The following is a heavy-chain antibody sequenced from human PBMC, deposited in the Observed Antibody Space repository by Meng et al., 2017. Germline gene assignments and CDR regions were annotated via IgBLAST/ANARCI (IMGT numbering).Heavy chain of an antibody. CDR3: AHSYGSNFDY. V-gene: IGHV2-5*02. D-gene: IGHD3-10*01. CDR1: GFDISTSGVG. CDR2: IYWDDDK. J-gene: IGHJ4*02. Sequence: ILQGSGPTLMTPTHTLQLRCTLSGFDISTSGVGVGWLRQPPGKALEWLALIYWDDDKRYSPSLKSRLTITKDTSKNQVVLTMTNMDPVDTATYYCAHSYGSNFDYWGQGTLVTVSS.